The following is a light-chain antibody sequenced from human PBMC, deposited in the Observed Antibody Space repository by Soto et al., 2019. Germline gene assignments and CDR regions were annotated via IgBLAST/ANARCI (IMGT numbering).Light chain of an antibody. V-gene: IGKV3-15*01. CDR1: QSVRSN. J-gene: IGKJ1*01. Sequence: EIVMTQSPATLSVSPGERATHSCRASQSVRSNLAWYQQKPGQAPRLLIYGASTRATGIPARFSGSGSGTEFTLTISSLQSEDFAVYYCQQYNNWPQTFGQGTKVEIK. CDR3: QQYNNWPQT. CDR2: GAS.